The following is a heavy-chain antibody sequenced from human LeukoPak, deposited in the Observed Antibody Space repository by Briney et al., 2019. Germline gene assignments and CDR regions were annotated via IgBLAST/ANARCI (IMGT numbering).Heavy chain of an antibody. V-gene: IGHV3-66*01. CDR2: IYSGGST. CDR1: GFTVSSNY. J-gene: IGHJ6*02. Sequence: GGSLRLSCAASGFTVSSNYMSWVRQAPGKGLEWVSVIYSGGSTYYADSVKGRFTISGDNSKNTLYLQMNSLRAEDTAVYYCAGGTALWYYYGMDVWGQGTTVTVSS. CDR3: AGGTALWYYYGMDV. D-gene: IGHD2-15*01.